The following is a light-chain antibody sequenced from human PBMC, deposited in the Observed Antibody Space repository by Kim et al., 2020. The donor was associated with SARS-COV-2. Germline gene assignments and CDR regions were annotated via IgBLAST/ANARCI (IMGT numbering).Light chain of an antibody. CDR2: DVN. CDR1: SSDIGVYNS. CDR3: SSYTTDTSWV. V-gene: IGLV2-14*03. J-gene: IGLJ3*02. Sequence: GQSITISCTVTSSDIGVYNSVSWFQQYSDKAPKLIIYDVNARPSGASPRFSGSKSGNTASLTVSGLRPEDEADYYCSSYTTDTSWVFGGGTQLTVL.